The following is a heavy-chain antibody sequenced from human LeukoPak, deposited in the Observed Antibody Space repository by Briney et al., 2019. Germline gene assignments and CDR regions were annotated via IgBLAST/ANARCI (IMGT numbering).Heavy chain of an antibody. CDR2: INLLMGAT. D-gene: IGHD3-10*01. CDR3: ATLGRYYGSGSCYNPFLFD. CDR1: GYTFTGYY. Sequence: ASVKVSCKASGYTFTGYYMHWVRQAPGQGLEWMGWINLLMGATNYAQKFQGRVTMTRDTSISTAYMELSRLRSDDTAVYYCATLGRYYGSGSCYNPFLFDWGQGTLVTVPS. J-gene: IGHJ4*02. V-gene: IGHV1-2*02.